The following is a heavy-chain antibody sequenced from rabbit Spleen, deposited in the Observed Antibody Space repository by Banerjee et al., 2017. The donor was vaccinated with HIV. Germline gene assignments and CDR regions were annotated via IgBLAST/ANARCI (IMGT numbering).Heavy chain of an antibody. CDR1: GFSFSSSYY. V-gene: IGHV1S40*01. D-gene: IGHD2-1*01. Sequence: QSLEESGGDLVKPGASLTLTCTASGFSFSSSYYMCWVRQAPGKGLEWIACIDTGSGSTDYATWAKGRFTISKTSSTTVTLQMTSLTAADTATYFCARGSAAMTMVITGYYLSLWGPGTLVT. J-gene: IGHJ4*01. CDR2: IDTGSGST. CDR3: ARGSAAMTMVITGYYLSL.